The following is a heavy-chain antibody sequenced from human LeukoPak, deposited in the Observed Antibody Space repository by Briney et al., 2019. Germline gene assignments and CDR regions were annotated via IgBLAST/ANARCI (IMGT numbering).Heavy chain of an antibody. D-gene: IGHD2-2*01. CDR1: GGSISSYY. J-gene: IGHJ5*02. V-gene: IGHV4-4*09. CDR2: IYTSGST. CDR3: ARVLCSSTSCYPNWFDP. Sequence: SETLSLTCTVSGGSISSYYWSWIRQPPGKGLEWIGYIYTSGSTNYNPSLKSRVTISVDTSKNQFSLKLSSVTAADAAVYYCARVLCSSTSCYPNWFDPWGQGTLVTVSS.